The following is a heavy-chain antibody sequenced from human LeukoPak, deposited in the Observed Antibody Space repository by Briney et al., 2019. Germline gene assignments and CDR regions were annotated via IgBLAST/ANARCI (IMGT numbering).Heavy chain of an antibody. V-gene: IGHV1-8*03. CDR3: ARGSSVWTTYDYWYFDL. CDR2: MNPYSGNT. J-gene: IGHJ2*01. Sequence: AASVKVSCKTSGYTFTTYDIKWVRQAPGQGLEWMGWMNPYSGNTGYAQKFQGRVTFTRNTSIGTAYMELSSLRSQDTAVYYCARGSSVWTTYDYWYFDLWGRGTLVTVSS. CDR1: GYTFTTYD. D-gene: IGHD4-17*01.